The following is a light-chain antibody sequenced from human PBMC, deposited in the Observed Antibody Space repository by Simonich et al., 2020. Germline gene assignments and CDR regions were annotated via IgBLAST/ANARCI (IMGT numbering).Light chain of an antibody. CDR2: EDN. CDR1: SGSIASNS. J-gene: IGLJ3*02. Sequence: NFMLTQPHSVSESPGKTVTISCTRSSGSIASNSVQWYQQRPGSAPTTVIYEDNQNPTGVPDRFSGSIDSSSNSASLTISGLKTEDEADYYCQSYDSSNWVFGGGTKLTVL. V-gene: IGLV6-57*03. CDR3: QSYDSSNWV.